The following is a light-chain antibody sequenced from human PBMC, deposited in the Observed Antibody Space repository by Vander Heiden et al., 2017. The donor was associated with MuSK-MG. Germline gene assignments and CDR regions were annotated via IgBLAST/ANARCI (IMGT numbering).Light chain of an antibody. V-gene: IGLV2-8*01. J-gene: IGLJ3*02. CDR2: EVT. CDR3: AAYAGRNNWV. CDR1: TCYIGGYDY. Sequence: SALTQPPPAPASPGQSVTSPCAGTTCYIGGYDYVSWYQQHPGKAPKLIIYEVTQRPSGVPRRFSGSKSGNTASLTVSGLQADDEADYHCAAYAGRNNWVFGGGTKLTVL.